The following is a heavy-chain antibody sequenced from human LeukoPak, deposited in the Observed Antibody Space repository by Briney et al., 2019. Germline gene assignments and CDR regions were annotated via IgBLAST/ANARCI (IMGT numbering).Heavy chain of an antibody. V-gene: IGHV1-69*13. CDR1: GGTFSSYA. D-gene: IGHD3-22*01. CDR3: ARDQADYYDSSGYYSGNYYFDY. Sequence: ASVKVSCKASGGTFSSYAISWVRQAPGQGLEWMGGIIPIFGTANYAQKFQGRVTISADESTSTAYMELSSLRSEDTAVYYCARDQADYYDSSGYYSGNYYFDYWGQGTLVTVSS. CDR2: IIPIFGTA. J-gene: IGHJ4*02.